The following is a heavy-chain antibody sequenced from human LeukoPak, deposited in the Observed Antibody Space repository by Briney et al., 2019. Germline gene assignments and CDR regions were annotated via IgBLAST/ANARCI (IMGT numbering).Heavy chain of an antibody. CDR2: ISWNSGSI. Sequence: SLRLSCAASGFTFDDYAMHWVRQAPGKGLEWVSGISWNSGSIGYADSVKGRFTISRDNAKNSLYLQMNSLRAEDTALYYCAKDIHYGSGSYYNEELYYFDYWGQGTLVTVSS. D-gene: IGHD3-10*01. J-gene: IGHJ4*02. CDR3: AKDIHYGSGSYYNEELYYFDY. V-gene: IGHV3-9*01. CDR1: GFTFDDYA.